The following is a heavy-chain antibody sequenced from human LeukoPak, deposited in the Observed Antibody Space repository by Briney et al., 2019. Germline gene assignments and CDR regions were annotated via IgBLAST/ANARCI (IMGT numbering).Heavy chain of an antibody. CDR1: GFTFSSYW. V-gene: IGHV3-7*04. CDR2: IKQDGSEK. J-gene: IGHJ4*02. Sequence: GGSLRLSCAASGFTFSSYWMSWVRQAPGKGLEWAANIKQDGSEKYYVDSVKGRFTISRDNAKNPLYLQMNSLRAEDTAVYYCARVTTVTTSDFDYWGQGTLVTVSS. CDR3: ARVTTVTTSDFDY. D-gene: IGHD4-17*01.